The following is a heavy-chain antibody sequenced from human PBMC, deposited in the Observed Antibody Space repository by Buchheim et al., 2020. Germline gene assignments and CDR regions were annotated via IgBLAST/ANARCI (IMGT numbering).Heavy chain of an antibody. V-gene: IGHV3-15*01. D-gene: IGHD3-22*01. CDR2: IKSKTDGGTT. CDR3: TTDRLYLITMIVVADDY. CDR1: GFTFSNAW. Sequence: EVQLVESGGGLVKPGGSLRLSCAASGFTFSNAWMSWVRQAPGKGLEWVGRIKSKTDGGTTDYAAPVKGRFTIPRDDYKNTLYLQMNSLKTEDTAVYYCTTDRLYLITMIVVADDYWGQGTL. J-gene: IGHJ4*02.